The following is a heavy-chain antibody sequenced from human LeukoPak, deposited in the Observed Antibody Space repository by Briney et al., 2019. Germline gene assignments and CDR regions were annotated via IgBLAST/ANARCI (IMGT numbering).Heavy chain of an antibody. CDR3: ARVLGYDSFYYFDY. CDR1: GGSISNTNYY. Sequence: PSETLSLTCTVSGGSISNTNYYWGWIRQTPGKGLEWLGTIYYSGSTNYNPSLKSRVTISVDTSKNQFSLKLSSVTAADTAVYYCARVLGYDSFYYFDYWGQGTLVTVSS. J-gene: IGHJ4*02. CDR2: IYYSGST. D-gene: IGHD5-12*01. V-gene: IGHV4-39*07.